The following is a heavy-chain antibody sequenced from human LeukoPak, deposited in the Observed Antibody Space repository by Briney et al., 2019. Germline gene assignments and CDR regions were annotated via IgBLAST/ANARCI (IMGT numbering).Heavy chain of an antibody. V-gene: IGHV3-74*01. CDR3: ARDDAGYSYDPRGWFDP. Sequence: GGSLRLSCAASGFTFSSYEMNWVRQAPGKGLEWVSRINGDGSTTSYADSVKGRFTISRDNAKNTLYLQMNSLRAEDTAVYYCARDDAGYSYDPRGWFDPWGQGTLVTVSS. D-gene: IGHD5-18*01. CDR1: GFTFSSYE. J-gene: IGHJ5*02. CDR2: INGDGSTT.